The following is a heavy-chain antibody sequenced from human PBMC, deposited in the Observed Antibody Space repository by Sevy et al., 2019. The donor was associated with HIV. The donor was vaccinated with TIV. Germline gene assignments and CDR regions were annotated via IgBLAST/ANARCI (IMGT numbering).Heavy chain of an antibody. CDR3: ARVLGRDSGYGMDV. Sequence: GGSLRLSCAASGFIVNSNYMSWVRQAPGKGLEWVSVTYSGGRTYTADSVKGRFTISRDNSKNTLYLQMNSLRAEDTAVYHCARVLGRDSGYGMDVWGQGTTVTVSS. D-gene: IGHD2-21*02. J-gene: IGHJ6*02. V-gene: IGHV3-53*01. CDR1: GFIVNSNY. CDR2: TYSGGRT.